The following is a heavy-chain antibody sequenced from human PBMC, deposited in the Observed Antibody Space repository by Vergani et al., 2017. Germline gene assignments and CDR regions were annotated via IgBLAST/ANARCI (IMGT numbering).Heavy chain of an antibody. CDR3: ARGGVLLWFGELWGY. CDR2: IYYSGST. V-gene: IGHV4-31*03. J-gene: IGHJ4*02. Sequence: QVQLQESGPGLVKPSQTLSLTCSVSGGSISSGGYYWSWIRQHPGKGLEWIGYIYYSGSTYYNPSLKSRVTISVDTSKNQFSLKLSSVTAADTAVYYCARGGVLLWFGELWGYWGQGTLVTVSS. D-gene: IGHD3-10*01. CDR1: GGSISSGGYY.